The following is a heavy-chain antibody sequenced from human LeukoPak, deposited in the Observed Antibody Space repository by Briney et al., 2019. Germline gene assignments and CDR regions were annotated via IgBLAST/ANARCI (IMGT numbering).Heavy chain of an antibody. V-gene: IGHV1-69*01. CDR2: IIPIFGTA. J-gene: IGHJ4*02. Sequence: ASVKVSCKASGGTFISYAISWVRQAPGQGLEWMGGIIPIFGTANYAQKFQGRVTITADESTSTAYMEVRSLRSDDTAVYYCARDQSEGVVRGVSPSDYWGQGTLVTVSS. CDR3: ARDQSEGVVRGVSPSDY. CDR1: GGTFISYA. D-gene: IGHD3-10*01.